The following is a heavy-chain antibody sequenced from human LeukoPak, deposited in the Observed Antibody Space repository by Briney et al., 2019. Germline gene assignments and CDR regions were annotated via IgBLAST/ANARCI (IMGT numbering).Heavy chain of an antibody. Sequence: GGSLRLSCAVSEFTVSRNYMSWVRQAPGKGLEWVSFIYSDGSTNYADSVKGRFTISRDNSRNTLYLQMNSLRAEDTAVYYCARALNGFDIWGPGTLVTVSS. J-gene: IGHJ3*02. CDR2: IYSDGST. CDR3: ARALNGFDI. V-gene: IGHV3-66*01. CDR1: EFTVSRNY.